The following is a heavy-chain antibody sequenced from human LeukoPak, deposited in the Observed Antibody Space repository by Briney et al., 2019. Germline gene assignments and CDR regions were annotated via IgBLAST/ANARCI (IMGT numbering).Heavy chain of an antibody. Sequence: GESLKISCKGSGYSFTSYWIGWVRQMPGKGLEWMGIIYPGDSDTTYSPSFQGQVTISADKSISTAYLQWSSLKASDTAMYYCARRVSRGYYYYGMDVWGQGTTVTVSS. J-gene: IGHJ6*02. CDR2: IYPGDSDT. V-gene: IGHV5-51*01. CDR1: GYSFTSYW. CDR3: ARRVSRGYYYYGMDV.